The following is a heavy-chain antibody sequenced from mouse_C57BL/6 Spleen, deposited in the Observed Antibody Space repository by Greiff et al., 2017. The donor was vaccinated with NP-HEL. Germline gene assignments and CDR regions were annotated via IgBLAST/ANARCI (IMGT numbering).Heavy chain of an antibody. CDR3: ARDYDYDGYYAMDY. Sequence: EVMLVESGGDLVKPGGSLKLSCAASGFTFSSYGMSWVRQTPDKRLEWVATISSGGSYTYYPDSVKGRFTISRDNAKNTLYLQMSSLKSEDTAMYYGARDYDYDGYYAMDYWGQGTSVTVSS. CDR1: GFTFSSYG. CDR2: ISSGGSYT. D-gene: IGHD2-4*01. J-gene: IGHJ4*01. V-gene: IGHV5-6*01.